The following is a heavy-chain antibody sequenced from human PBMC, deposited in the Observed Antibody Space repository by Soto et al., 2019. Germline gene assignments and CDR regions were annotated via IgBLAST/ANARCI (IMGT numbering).Heavy chain of an antibody. CDR2: IYYSGST. Sequence: SETLSLTCAVYGGSFSGYYCSWIRQPPGKGLEWIGYIYYSGSTYYNPSLKSRVTISVDTSKNQFSLKLSSVTAADTAVYYCARSVFPWGQGPLVTVSS. CDR1: GGSFSGYY. V-gene: IGHV4-34*09. J-gene: IGHJ5*02. CDR3: ARSVFP.